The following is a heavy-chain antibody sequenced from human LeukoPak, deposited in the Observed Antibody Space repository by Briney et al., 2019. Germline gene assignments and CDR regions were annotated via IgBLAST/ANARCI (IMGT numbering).Heavy chain of an antibody. CDR2: TYYRTKWYN. V-gene: IGHV6-1*01. CDR3: ASGFTSGWPRFDP. J-gene: IGHJ5*02. D-gene: IGHD6-19*01. CDR1: GDSVSSNSTA. Sequence: SQTLSLTCAISGDSVSSNSTAWNWIRQSPSRGLEWLVRTYYRTKWYNEYAVSVKSRITINPDTSKNQFSLHLNSVTPEDTAIYYCASGFTSGWPRFDPWGQGTLVTVSS.